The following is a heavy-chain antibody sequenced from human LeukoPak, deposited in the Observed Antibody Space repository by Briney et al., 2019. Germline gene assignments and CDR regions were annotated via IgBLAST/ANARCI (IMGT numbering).Heavy chain of an antibody. CDR3: AKASGSYYPAWYFDY. CDR2: ISSSGSTI. D-gene: IGHD3-10*01. J-gene: IGHJ4*02. CDR1: GFTFSTYA. V-gene: IGHV3-48*04. Sequence: GGSLRLSCAASGFTFSTYAMSWVRQAPGKGLEWVSYISSSGSTIYYADSVKGRFTISRDNAKNSLYLQMNSLRAEDTAVYYCAKASGSYYPAWYFDYWGQGTLVTVSS.